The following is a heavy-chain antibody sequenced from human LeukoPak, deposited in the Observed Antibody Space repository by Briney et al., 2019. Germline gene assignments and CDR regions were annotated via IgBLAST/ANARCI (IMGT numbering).Heavy chain of an antibody. CDR2: ISSSSSYI. CDR3: ARGERWLQLDY. D-gene: IGHD5-24*01. J-gene: IGHJ4*02. Sequence: PGGSLRLSCAASEFTFSSYSMSWVRQAPGKGLEWVSSISSSSSYIYYADSVKGRFTISRDNAKNSLYLQMNSLRAEDTAVYYCARGERWLQLDYWGQGTLVTVSS. CDR1: EFTFSSYS. V-gene: IGHV3-21*01.